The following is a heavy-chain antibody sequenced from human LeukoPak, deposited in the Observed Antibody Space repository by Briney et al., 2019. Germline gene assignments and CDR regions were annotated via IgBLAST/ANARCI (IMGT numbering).Heavy chain of an antibody. V-gene: IGHV1-2*02. CDR1: GYSFTDYY. Sequence: ASVKVSCKTSGYSFTDYYMHWVRQAPGQGLEWMGWINPNSGGTSSAQKFQGRVTMTRDTSTTTVYMEVSWLTSDDTAIYYCARADRLDGGPYLIGPWGQGTLVTVSS. CDR2: INPNSGGT. D-gene: IGHD2-21*01. J-gene: IGHJ5*02. CDR3: ARADRLDGGPYLIGP.